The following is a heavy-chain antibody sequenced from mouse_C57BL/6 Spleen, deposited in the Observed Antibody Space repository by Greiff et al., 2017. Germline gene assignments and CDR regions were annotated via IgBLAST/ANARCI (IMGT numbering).Heavy chain of an antibody. J-gene: IGHJ2*01. CDR1: GYAFTNYL. V-gene: IGHV1-54*01. CDR2: INPGSGGT. D-gene: IGHD1-1*01. Sequence: QVQLQQSGAELVRPGTSVKVSCKASGYAFTNYLIEWVKQRPGQGLEWIGVINPGSGGTNYNEKFKGKATLTADKSSSTAYMQLSSLTSEDSAVYFCARSGYYGSRGFFDYWGQGTTLTVSS. CDR3: ARSGYYGSRGFFDY.